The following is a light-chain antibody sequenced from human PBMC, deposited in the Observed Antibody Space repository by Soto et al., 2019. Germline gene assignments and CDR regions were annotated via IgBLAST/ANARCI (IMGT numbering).Light chain of an antibody. CDR3: AACDDLLDVPYL. J-gene: IGLJ1*01. CDR2: SND. V-gene: IGLV1-44*01. Sequence: QSVLTQPPSASGTPGQRVTISCSGSSSNIGGNTVNWYRQVPGTAPKLLIYSNDQRPSGVPDRLSGSKSGTSASLAISGLQSEDEADYYCAACDDLLDVPYLFGTGTKVTVL. CDR1: SSNIGGNT.